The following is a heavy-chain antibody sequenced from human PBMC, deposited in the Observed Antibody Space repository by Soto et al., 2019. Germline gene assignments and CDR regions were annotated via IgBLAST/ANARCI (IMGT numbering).Heavy chain of an antibody. V-gene: IGHV3-74*01. D-gene: IGHD6-19*01. CDR1: GFTFRTHW. CDR3: ARGYSSGPDY. J-gene: IGHJ4*02. Sequence: GGSLRLSCAASGFTFRTHWMHLVRQAPGKGLVWVSRTNGDGSITTYADSVKGRFTISRDNAKNTLYLQLNSLRAEDTALYYCARGYSSGPDYWGQGTLVTVSS. CDR2: TNGDGSIT.